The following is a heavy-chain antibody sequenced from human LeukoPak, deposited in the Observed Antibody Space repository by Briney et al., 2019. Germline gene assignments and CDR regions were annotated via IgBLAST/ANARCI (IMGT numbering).Heavy chain of an antibody. Sequence: PGGSLRLSCAASGFSFSTYGMNWVRQAPGKGLDWVAFIRYDGSNKYYADSVKGRFTISRDNSKNTVYLQMNSLRAEDTAVYYCAKDGGDYDYYDYYMDVWGKGTTLTVSS. J-gene: IGHJ6*03. D-gene: IGHD4-17*01. CDR1: GFSFSTYG. V-gene: IGHV3-30*02. CDR3: AKDGGDYDYYDYYMDV. CDR2: IRYDGSNK.